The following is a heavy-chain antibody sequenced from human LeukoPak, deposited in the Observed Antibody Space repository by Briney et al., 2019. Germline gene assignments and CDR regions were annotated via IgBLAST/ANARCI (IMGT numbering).Heavy chain of an antibody. V-gene: IGHV4-39*07. D-gene: IGHD4-23*01. CDR1: GGSISSSSYY. Sequence: PSETLSLTCTVSGGSISSSSYYWGWIRQPPGKGLEWIGSIYYSGSTYYNPSLKSRVTISVDTSKNQFSLKLSSVTAADTAVYYCARTVGGNPFDYWGQGTLVTVSS. J-gene: IGHJ4*02. CDR2: IYYSGST. CDR3: ARTVGGNPFDY.